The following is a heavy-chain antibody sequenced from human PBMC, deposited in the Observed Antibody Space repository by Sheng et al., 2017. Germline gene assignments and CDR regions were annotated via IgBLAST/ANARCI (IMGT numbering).Heavy chain of an antibody. V-gene: IGHV4-31*11. Sequence: QVQLQESGPGLVKPSQTLSLTCAVSGGSISSGGYYWSWIRQHPGKGLEWIGYIYYSGSTYYNPSLKSRVTISVDTSKNQFSLKLSSVTAADTAVYYCARDCDDILTGGGMDVWGQGTTGHRLL. D-gene: IGHD3-9*01. CDR2: IYYSGST. CDR3: ARDCDDILTGGGMDV. J-gene: IGHJ6*02. CDR1: GGSISSGGYY.